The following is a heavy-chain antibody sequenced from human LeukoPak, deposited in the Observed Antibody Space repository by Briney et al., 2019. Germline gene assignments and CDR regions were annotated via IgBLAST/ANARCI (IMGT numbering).Heavy chain of an antibody. CDR2: ISYDGSNK. Sequence: GGSLRLSCAASGFTFSGYAMPWVRQAPGKGLEWVAVISYDGSNKYYADSVKGRFTISRDNSKNTLYLQMNSLRAEDTAVYYCARDRGYCTNGVCYTAPADYWGQGTLVTVSS. V-gene: IGHV3-30-3*01. CDR1: GFTFSGYA. J-gene: IGHJ4*02. D-gene: IGHD2-8*01. CDR3: ARDRGYCTNGVCYTAPADY.